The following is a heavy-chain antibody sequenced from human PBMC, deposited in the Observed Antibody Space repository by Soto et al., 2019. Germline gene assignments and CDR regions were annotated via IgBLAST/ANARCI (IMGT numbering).Heavy chain of an antibody. J-gene: IGHJ4*02. CDR2: IYYRGNT. Sequence: SETLSLTCTFSGGSISSSSYYWGWICQPPGKGLEWIGSIYYRGNTYYNPSLKSRVTISVDTSKNHFSLNLSSVTAADTAVYYCARVDGNGGLDSWGQGILVTVSS. D-gene: IGHD2-15*01. CDR3: ARVDGNGGLDS. V-gene: IGHV4-39*02. CDR1: GGSISSSSYY.